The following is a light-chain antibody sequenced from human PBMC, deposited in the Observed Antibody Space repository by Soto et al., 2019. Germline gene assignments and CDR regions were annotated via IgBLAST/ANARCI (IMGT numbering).Light chain of an antibody. J-gene: IGKJ1*01. CDR1: QSVSGW. CDR3: QQSYITPPGT. V-gene: IGKV1-39*01. CDR2: AAS. Sequence: DIQMTQSPSTLSASVGDTVTVTCRASQSVSGWLAWYQQKPGEAPNLLIYAASGLQTGVPSRFSGSGSGTDFTLSISSLQREDFATYYCQQSYITPPGTFGQGTKVDIK.